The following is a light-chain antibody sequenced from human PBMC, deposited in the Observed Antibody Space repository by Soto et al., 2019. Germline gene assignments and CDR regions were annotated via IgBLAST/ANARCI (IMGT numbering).Light chain of an antibody. CDR1: SSDVGSYNL. J-gene: IGLJ3*02. CDR3: SSDAGGVL. V-gene: IGLV2-23*02. Sequence: QSVLTQPASVSESPGQSITISCTGSSSDVGSYNLVSWYQQHPGQAPKLVIYEVFKRPSGISQRFSGSKSGNTASLTISGLRAEDEADYYCSSDAGGVLFGGGTKLTVL. CDR2: EVF.